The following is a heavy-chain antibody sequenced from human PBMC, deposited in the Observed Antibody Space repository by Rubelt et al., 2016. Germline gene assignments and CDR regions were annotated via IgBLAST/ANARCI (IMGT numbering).Heavy chain of an antibody. V-gene: IGHV1-46*01. CDR2: INPSGGST. CDR1: GYTFTSYG. CDR3: ARDLAGVSTGDY. J-gene: IGHJ4*02. Sequence: QVQLVQSGAEVKKPGASVKVSCKASGYTFTSYGISWVRQAPGQGLEWMGIINPSGGSTSYAQKFQGRVTMTRDTSTGTVYMELSSLRSEDTAVYYCARDLAGVSTGDYWGQGTLVTVSS. D-gene: IGHD7-27*01.